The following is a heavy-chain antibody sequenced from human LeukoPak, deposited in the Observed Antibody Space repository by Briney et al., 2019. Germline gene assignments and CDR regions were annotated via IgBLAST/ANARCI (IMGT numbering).Heavy chain of an antibody. CDR3: ARDGFGTGSN. J-gene: IGHJ4*02. D-gene: IGHD3-16*01. CDR1: GLTFSNYW. CDR2: IKQDGSEK. V-gene: IGHV3-7*03. Sequence: LPGGSLRHSCAASGLTFSNYWMDWVRQAPGKGLEWVANIKQDGSEKNYVDSVKGRFIISRDNAKNSLYLQMNTLRADDTAVYYCARDGFGTGSNWGQGTLVTVSS.